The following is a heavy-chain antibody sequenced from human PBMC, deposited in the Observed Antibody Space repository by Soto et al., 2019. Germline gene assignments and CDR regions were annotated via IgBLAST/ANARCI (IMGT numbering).Heavy chain of an antibody. Sequence: EVQLVESGGGLVQPGVSLRRSCAASGFTFSNFWMTWVRQAPGKGLEWVATIKQDGSEKHYVDSVKGRFSISRDNAKNSLDLQMNNLRVDDTAVYSCARESPELAGNYYHYGMDVWGRGTTITVYS. CDR1: GFTFSNFW. J-gene: IGHJ6*02. D-gene: IGHD6-19*01. CDR3: ARESPELAGNYYHYGMDV. V-gene: IGHV3-7*01. CDR2: IKQDGSEK.